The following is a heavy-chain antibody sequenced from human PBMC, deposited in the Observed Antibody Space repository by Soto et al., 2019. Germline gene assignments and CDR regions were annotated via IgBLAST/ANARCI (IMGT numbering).Heavy chain of an antibody. CDR1: GDSISSSSHH. J-gene: IGHJ4*02. Sequence: QLQLQESGPGLVKPSETLSLTCTVSGDSISSSSHHWGWIRQPPGKGLEGMGNIYYSENTYFNPSRKSRVTISVDTSKNQFSRRLTSVTAADTAVYYCATHQPYGPLDYWGQGTLVTVSS. V-gene: IGHV4-39*01. D-gene: IGHD4-17*01. CDR2: IYYSENT. CDR3: ATHQPYGPLDY.